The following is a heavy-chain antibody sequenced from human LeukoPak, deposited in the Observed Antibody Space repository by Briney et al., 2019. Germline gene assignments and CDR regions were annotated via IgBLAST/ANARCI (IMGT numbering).Heavy chain of an antibody. CDR3: AREMGDFVPSAFEV. V-gene: IGHV3-33*01. CDR1: GFTFTSYG. J-gene: IGHJ3*01. Sequence: GRSLRLSCAAPGFTFTSYGMQWVRQAPGEGLEWVSLIWYDGRDKHYADSVKGRFTISRDNSENTVYLQMNSLRAEDTAVYYCAREMGDFVPSAFEVWGQGTTVTVA. D-gene: IGHD2-21*02. CDR2: IWYDGRDK.